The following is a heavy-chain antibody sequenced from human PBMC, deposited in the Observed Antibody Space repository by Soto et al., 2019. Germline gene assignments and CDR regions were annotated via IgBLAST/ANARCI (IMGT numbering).Heavy chain of an antibody. Sequence: SVKVSCKASGGTFSSYTISWVRQAPGQGLEWMGRIIPILGIANYAQKFQGRVTITADKSTSTAYMELSSLRSEDTAVYYCARATGSGHYMDVWGKGTTVTISS. J-gene: IGHJ6*03. V-gene: IGHV1-69*02. D-gene: IGHD3-10*01. CDR2: IIPILGIA. CDR1: GGTFSSYT. CDR3: ARATGSGHYMDV.